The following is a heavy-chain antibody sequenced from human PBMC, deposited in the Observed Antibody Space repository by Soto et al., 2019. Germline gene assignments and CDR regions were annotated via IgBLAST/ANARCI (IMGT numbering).Heavy chain of an antibody. J-gene: IGHJ4*02. Sequence: GGSLRLSCAASGFTFGSYWMSWVRQAPGKGLEWLATIKMDASETKYVDSVKGRFTMSRDNAKDSLYLQMNSLRADDTAVYYCARVFCRGDCYSPLDYWGQGTLVTVSS. CDR1: GFTFGSYW. CDR3: ARVFCRGDCYSPLDY. D-gene: IGHD2-21*02. CDR2: IKMDASET. V-gene: IGHV3-7*01.